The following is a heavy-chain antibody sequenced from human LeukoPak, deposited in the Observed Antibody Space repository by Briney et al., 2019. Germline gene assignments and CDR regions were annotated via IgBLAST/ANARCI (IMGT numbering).Heavy chain of an antibody. CDR3: ARGF. Sequence: PSETLSLTCTVSGGSISSSNYYWSRIRQPAGKGLEWIGRIYTIGSTNYNPSLKSRVSISVDTSKNQFSLKLSSVTAADTAVYYCARGFWGQGTLVTVSS. CDR1: GGSISSSNYY. V-gene: IGHV4-61*02. J-gene: IGHJ4*02. CDR2: IYTIGST.